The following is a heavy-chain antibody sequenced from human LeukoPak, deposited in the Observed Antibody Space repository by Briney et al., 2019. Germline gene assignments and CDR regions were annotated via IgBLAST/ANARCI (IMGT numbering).Heavy chain of an antibody. V-gene: IGHV3-13*01. CDR3: ARGGYSYGWSRQAFDI. J-gene: IGHJ3*02. CDR1: GFTFSSYD. D-gene: IGHD5-18*01. Sequence: GGSLRLSCAASGFTFSSYDMHWVRQATGKGLEWVSAIGTAGDTYYPGSVKGRFTISRENAKNSLYLQMNSLRAGDTAVYYCARGGYSYGWSRQAFDIWGQGTMVTVSS. CDR2: IGTAGDT.